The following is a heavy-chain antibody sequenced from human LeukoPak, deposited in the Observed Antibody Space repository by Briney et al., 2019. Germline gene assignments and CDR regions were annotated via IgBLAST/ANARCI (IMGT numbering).Heavy chain of an antibody. CDR2: ISSSGSTI. V-gene: IGHV3-48*03. Sequence: SGGSLRLSCAASGFTFSSYEMNWVRQAPGKGLEWVSYISSSGSTIYYADSVKGRFTISRDNAKNSLYLQMNSLRAEDTALYYCAKSLSGYYGIIDYWGQGTLVTVSS. CDR1: GFTFSSYE. CDR3: AKSLSGYYGIIDY. D-gene: IGHD3-22*01. J-gene: IGHJ4*02.